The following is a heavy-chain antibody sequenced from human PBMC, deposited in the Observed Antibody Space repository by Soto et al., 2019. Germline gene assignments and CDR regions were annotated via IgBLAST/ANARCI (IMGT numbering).Heavy chain of an antibody. J-gene: IGHJ6*02. V-gene: IGHV1-18*01. CDR3: AKNGQPPYYYYGLDV. Sequence: QGQLVQSGGEVKKPGASVKVSCKASGYTFSRYGISWVRQAPGQGLEWMGWISGYNGDTNYAQKFQGRVTXTXXXSXXTAYMELRGLTSDDTAIYYCAKNGQPPYYYYGLDVWGQGTTVTVSS. CDR1: GYTFSRYG. CDR2: ISGYNGDT. D-gene: IGHD2-8*01.